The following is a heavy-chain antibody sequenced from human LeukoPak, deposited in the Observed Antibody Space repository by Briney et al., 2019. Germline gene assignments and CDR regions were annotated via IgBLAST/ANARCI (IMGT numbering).Heavy chain of an antibody. Sequence: GGSLRFSCAAAALTLNHHWMTSVRQAPGKGLEWVANIKQDGSDQYYVGSVKGRFTISRDNAKNSLYMQMNNLRDEDTAVYYCPSEAYASDFFHFWGQGTLVTVSS. CDR3: PSEAYASDFFHF. CDR2: IKQDGSDQ. J-gene: IGHJ4*02. CDR1: ALTLNHHW. D-gene: IGHD2-2*01. V-gene: IGHV3-7*04.